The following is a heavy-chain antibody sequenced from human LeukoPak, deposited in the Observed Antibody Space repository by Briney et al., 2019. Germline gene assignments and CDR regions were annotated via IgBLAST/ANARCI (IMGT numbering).Heavy chain of an antibody. V-gene: IGHV1-2*02. CDR1: GYTFTAYY. D-gene: IGHD6-19*01. J-gene: IGHJ4*02. CDR3: ARTVSAVAGTGGAGY. Sequence: ASVKVSCKASGYTFTAYYVHWVRQAPGQGLEWMGWINPNSGGTNYAQKLQGRVTMTTDTSTSTAYMELRSLRSDDTAVYYCARTVSAVAGTGGAGYWGQGTLVTVSS. CDR2: INPNSGGT.